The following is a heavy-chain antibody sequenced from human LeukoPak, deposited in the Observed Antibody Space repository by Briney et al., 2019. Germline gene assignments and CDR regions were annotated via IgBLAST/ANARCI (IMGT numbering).Heavy chain of an antibody. CDR3: EWLARLGGGY. CDR1: GFTFSSYG. CDR2: ISGSGGST. V-gene: IGHV3-23*01. D-gene: IGHD6-19*01. J-gene: IGHJ4*02. Sequence: GGSLRLSCAASGFTFSSYGMSWVRQAPGKGLEWVSAISGSGGSTYYADSVKGRFTISRDNSKNTLYLQMNSLRAEDTAVYYCEWLARLGGGYWGQGTLVTVSS.